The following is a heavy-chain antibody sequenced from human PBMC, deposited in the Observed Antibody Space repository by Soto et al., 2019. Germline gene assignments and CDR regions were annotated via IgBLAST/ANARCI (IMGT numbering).Heavy chain of an antibody. CDR1: GYTFTSYG. D-gene: IGHD6-19*01. V-gene: IGHV1-18*01. Sequence: ASVKVSCKASGYTFTSYGISWVRQAPGQGLEWMGWISAYNGNTNYAQKLQGRVTMTTDTSTSTAYMELRSLRSDDTAVYYCAFSSGWFYYYYMDVWGKGTTVTVSS. CDR2: ISAYNGNT. J-gene: IGHJ6*03. CDR3: AFSSGWFYYYYMDV.